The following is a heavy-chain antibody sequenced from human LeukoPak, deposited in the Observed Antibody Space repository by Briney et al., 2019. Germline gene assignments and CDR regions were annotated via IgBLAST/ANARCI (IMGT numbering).Heavy chain of an antibody. CDR3: ARGRRVGYCSSTSCSRGGNWFDP. Sequence: SETLSLTCAVYGGSFSGYYWSWIRQPPGKGLEWIGEINHSGSTNYNPSLKSRVTISVDTSKNKFSLKLSSVTAADTAVYYCARGRRVGYCSSTSCSRGGNWFDPWGQGTLVTVSS. D-gene: IGHD2-2*01. CDR1: GGSFSGYY. V-gene: IGHV4-34*01. CDR2: INHSGST. J-gene: IGHJ5*02.